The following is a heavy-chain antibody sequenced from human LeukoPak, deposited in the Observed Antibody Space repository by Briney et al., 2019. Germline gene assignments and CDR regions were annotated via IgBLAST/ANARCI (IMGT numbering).Heavy chain of an antibody. D-gene: IGHD5-12*01. J-gene: IGHJ4*02. V-gene: IGHV3-23*01. Sequence: GGALRLSCAASGFTFSTYALSWVRQAPGKGLEWVSAITASDGSTYYADSVKGRFTISRDNSKNTLYLQMNSLRAEDTALYYCTRGGWDYWGQGTLVTVSS. CDR2: ITASDGST. CDR3: TRGGWDY. CDR1: GFTFSTYA.